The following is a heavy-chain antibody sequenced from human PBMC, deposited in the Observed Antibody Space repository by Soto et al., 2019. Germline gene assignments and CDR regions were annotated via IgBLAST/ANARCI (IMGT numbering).Heavy chain of an antibody. CDR3: ARGGRAAREDAPNCIDY. CDR2: ISAYNGNT. CDR1: GYTFTSYG. J-gene: IGHJ4*02. D-gene: IGHD6-6*01. Sequence: QVQLVQSGAEVKKPGASVKVSCKASGYTFTSYGISWVRQAPGQGLEWMGWISAYNGNTNYAQKLQGRVTMTTDTSTNTAYMELRSLRTDDTAVYYCARGGRAAREDAPNCIDYWGQGTLVTVSS. V-gene: IGHV1-18*04.